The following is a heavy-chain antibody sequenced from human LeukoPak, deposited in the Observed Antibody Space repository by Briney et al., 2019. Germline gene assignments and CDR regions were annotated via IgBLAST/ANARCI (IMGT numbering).Heavy chain of an antibody. V-gene: IGHV3-49*04. D-gene: IGHD2-2*01. J-gene: IGHJ4*02. CDR1: GLTFGDYG. Sequence: QPGGPLRLSCTASGLTFGDYGMSWVRQAPGKGLEWVGFIRSKAYSGTTEYAASVKGRFSISRDDSKNIAFLQMDSLKAEDTAVYYCSSGSSTSWYFDYWGQGTLVTVSS. CDR2: IRSKAYSGTT. CDR3: SSGSSTSWYFDY.